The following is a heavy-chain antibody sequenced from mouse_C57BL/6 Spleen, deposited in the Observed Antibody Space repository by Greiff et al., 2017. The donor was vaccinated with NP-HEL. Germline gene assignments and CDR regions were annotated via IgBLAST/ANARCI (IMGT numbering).Heavy chain of an antibody. CDR3: TRYSYYYGSSYDAMDY. Sequence: VKLQESGAELVRPGASVTLSCKASGYTFTDYEMHWVKQTPVHGLEWIGAIDPETGGTAYTQKFKGKAILTADKSSSTAYMELRSLTSEDSAVYYCTRYSYYYGSSYDAMDYWGQGTSVTVSS. J-gene: IGHJ4*01. CDR2: IDPETGGT. V-gene: IGHV1-15*01. D-gene: IGHD1-1*01. CDR1: GYTFTDYE.